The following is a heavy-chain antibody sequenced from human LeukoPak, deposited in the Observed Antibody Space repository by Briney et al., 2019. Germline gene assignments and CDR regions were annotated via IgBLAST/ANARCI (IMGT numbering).Heavy chain of an antibody. J-gene: IGHJ4*02. Sequence: GESLKISCKGSGYTFTNNWISWVRQMPGKGLEWMGRINPSDSNTDYSPSFQGHVTISADKSINTVYLQWGSLKASNTAMYYCARGHGWVDYWGQGALVTVSS. V-gene: IGHV5-10-1*01. CDR1: GYTFTNNW. CDR3: ARGHGWVDY. D-gene: IGHD6-19*01. CDR2: INPSDSNT.